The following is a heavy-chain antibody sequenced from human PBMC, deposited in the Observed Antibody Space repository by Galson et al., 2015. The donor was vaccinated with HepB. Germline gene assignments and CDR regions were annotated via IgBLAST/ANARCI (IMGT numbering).Heavy chain of an antibody. V-gene: IGHV3-33*01. CDR1: GFIFSNYG. CDR3: VREHNSGWCLDH. CDR2: IWHDGTNK. Sequence: SLRLSCAASGFIFSNYGMHWVRQAPGKGLEWVALIWHDGTNKYYSDSVKGRFTISRDNSKNILYLQMNSLRAEDTAVYYCVREHNSGWCLDHWGQGTLVTVSS. D-gene: IGHD6-19*01. J-gene: IGHJ4*02.